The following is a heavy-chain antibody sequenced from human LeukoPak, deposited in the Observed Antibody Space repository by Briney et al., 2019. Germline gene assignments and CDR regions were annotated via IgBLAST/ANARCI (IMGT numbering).Heavy chain of an antibody. CDR2: ISYDGSNK. CDR3: AKVFDSHGWNYFDY. CDR1: GFTFSSYG. Sequence: GGSLRLSCAASGFTFSSYGMHWVRQAPGKGLEWVAVISYDGSNKYYADSVKGRFTISRDNSKNTLYLQMNSLRAEDTAVYYCAKVFDSHGWNYFDYWGQGTLVTVSS. J-gene: IGHJ4*02. V-gene: IGHV3-30*18. D-gene: IGHD5-18*01.